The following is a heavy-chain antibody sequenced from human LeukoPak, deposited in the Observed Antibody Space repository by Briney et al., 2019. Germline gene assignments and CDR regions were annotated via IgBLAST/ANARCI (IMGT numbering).Heavy chain of an antibody. CDR2: ISTDGKDK. CDR3: AKDQKWGPADYYFDS. CDR1: GFTLSNYA. V-gene: IGHV3-30*18. J-gene: IGHJ4*02. Sequence: GRSLRLSCAASGFTLSNYAMHWVRQAPGKGLEWVTGISTDGKDKKYADSVKGRFAISRDNSKNTLDLQMNSLRAEDTAVYYCAKDQKWGPADYYFDSWGQGTLVTVSS. D-gene: IGHD2-2*01.